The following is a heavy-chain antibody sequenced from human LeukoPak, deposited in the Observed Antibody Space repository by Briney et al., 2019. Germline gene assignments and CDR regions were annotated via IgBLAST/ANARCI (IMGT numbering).Heavy chain of an antibody. CDR2: INHSGST. J-gene: IGHJ5*02. CDR1: GGSFSGYY. Sequence: SETRSLTCAVDGGSFSGYYWSWIRQPPGEGLEWIGEINHSGSTNYNPSLKSRVTISVDTSKNQFSLKLTSVTAADTAVYYCAILGYCSGGSCLNWFDPWGQGILVTVSS. V-gene: IGHV4-34*01. CDR3: AILGYCSGGSCLNWFDP. D-gene: IGHD2-15*01.